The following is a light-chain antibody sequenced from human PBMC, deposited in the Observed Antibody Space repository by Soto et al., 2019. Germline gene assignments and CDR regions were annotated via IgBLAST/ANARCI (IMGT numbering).Light chain of an antibody. CDR1: DDIRKY. CDR3: LQDYEYLWT. V-gene: IGKV1-6*01. Sequence: IQMTQSPSSLSASVGDRVTITCQASDDIRKYLNWYQQKPGKAPKLLIYAAYTLQSEVPSRFSGRGSGTDFTLTISSLQPEDFATYYCLQDYEYLWTFCRGTKVDIK. CDR2: AAY. J-gene: IGKJ1*01.